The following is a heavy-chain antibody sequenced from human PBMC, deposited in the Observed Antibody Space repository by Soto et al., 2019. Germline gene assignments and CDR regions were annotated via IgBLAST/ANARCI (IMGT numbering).Heavy chain of an antibody. D-gene: IGHD6-13*01. V-gene: IGHV3-66*04. CDR1: GFTFSSYA. CDR3: ARQVSQLEALFDP. CDR2: IYSGGST. Sequence: GGSLRLSCAASGFTFSSYAMSWVRQAPGKGLEWVSVIYSGGSTYYADSVKGRFTISRDNSISTAYLQWSSLKASDTAMYYCARQVSQLEALFDPWGQGTLVTVSS. J-gene: IGHJ5*02.